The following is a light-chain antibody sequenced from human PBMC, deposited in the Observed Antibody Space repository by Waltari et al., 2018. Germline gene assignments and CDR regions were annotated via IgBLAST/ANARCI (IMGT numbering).Light chain of an antibody. J-gene: IGKJ1*01. CDR2: GAS. CDR3: QHYSDPPRT. Sequence: EIVLTQTPGILPVSPGETGSLSCRASQSIPTAFLAWYQQKPGQAPSLLMYGASRRATGIAERFSGSGSGTDFTLTISGLEAEDFAVYYCQHYSDPPRTFGQGTEVEVK. CDR1: QSIPTAF. V-gene: IGKV3-20*01.